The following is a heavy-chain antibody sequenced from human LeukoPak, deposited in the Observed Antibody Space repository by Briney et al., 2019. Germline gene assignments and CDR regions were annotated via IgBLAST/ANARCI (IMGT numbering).Heavy chain of an antibody. V-gene: IGHV5-51*01. D-gene: IGHD6-13*01. CDR2: IYPGDSDT. CDR3: ARRYPYSSSWYFGSYFDY. Sequence: GESLKISCKGSGYSFTSYWIGWVRQMPGKGLEWMGIIYPGDSDTRYSPSFQGQVTISADKSISTAYLQWSSLKASDTAMYYCARRYPYSSSWYFGSYFDYWGQGTLVTVSS. J-gene: IGHJ4*02. CDR1: GYSFTSYW.